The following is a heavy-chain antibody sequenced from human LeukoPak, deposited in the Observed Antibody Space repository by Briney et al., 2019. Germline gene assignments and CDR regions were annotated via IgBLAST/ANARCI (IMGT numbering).Heavy chain of an antibody. Sequence: EGSLRLSCAASGFTFSTYRMNWVRPAPGKGLEGVSYISSDSSTIYYADSVKGRFTISRDNAKDSLNLQMNSLRAEDTAVYYCARLYCSSACCNIYYYYYYMDVGGKGPSVTVSS. CDR2: ISSDSSTI. V-gene: IGHV3-48*01. D-gene: IGHD2-2*01. CDR1: GFTFSTYR. CDR3: ARLYCSSACCNIYYYYYYMDV. J-gene: IGHJ6*03.